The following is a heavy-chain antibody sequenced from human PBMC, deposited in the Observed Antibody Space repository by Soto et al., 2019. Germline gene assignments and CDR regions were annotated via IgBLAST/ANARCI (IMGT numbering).Heavy chain of an antibody. V-gene: IGHV4-59*08. CDR3: ASGAEYYGFWSGLQPYYMDV. CDR2: IYYSGST. J-gene: IGHJ6*03. CDR1: GGSISSYY. Sequence: NPSETLSLTCTVSGGSISSYYWSWIRQPPGKGLEWIGYIYYSGSTNYNPALKSRVTISVDTSKNQFSLKLSSVTAADTAVYYCASGAEYYGFWSGLQPYYMDVWGKGTTVTVSS. D-gene: IGHD3-3*01.